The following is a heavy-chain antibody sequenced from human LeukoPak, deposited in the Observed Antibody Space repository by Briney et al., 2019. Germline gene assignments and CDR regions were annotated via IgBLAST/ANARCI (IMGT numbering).Heavy chain of an antibody. CDR1: GGSFSDYY. J-gene: IGHJ4*02. Sequence: SETLSLTCAVYGGSFSDYYWNWIRQFPGKGLEWIGEISHSGNVNCNPSLESRVTISMDTSNYQFSLKLSSVTAADTAVYYCARGSRLPLDYWGQGSLVTVYS. D-gene: IGHD4-11*01. CDR2: ISHSGNV. V-gene: IGHV4-34*01. CDR3: ARGSRLPLDY.